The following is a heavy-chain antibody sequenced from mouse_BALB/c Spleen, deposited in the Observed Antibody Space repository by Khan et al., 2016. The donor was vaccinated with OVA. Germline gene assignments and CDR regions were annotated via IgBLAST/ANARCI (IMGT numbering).Heavy chain of an antibody. J-gene: IGHJ3*01. D-gene: IGHD2-14*01. V-gene: IGHV1-18*01. CDR2: VNPNNGGT. CDR3: ARGHYRYGGSWFAY. CDR1: GYTFTDYN. Sequence: EVQLQQSGPELVKPGASVKIPCKASGYTFTDYNMDWVKQSHGKSLEWIGDVNPNNGGTIYNQKFKGKATLTVDKSSSTAYMELRSLTSEDPAVYYCARGHYRYGGSWFAYWGQGTLVTVSA.